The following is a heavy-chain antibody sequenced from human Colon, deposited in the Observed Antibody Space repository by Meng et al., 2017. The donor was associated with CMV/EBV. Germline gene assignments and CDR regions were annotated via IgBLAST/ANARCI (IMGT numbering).Heavy chain of an antibody. V-gene: IGHV4-39*07. D-gene: IGHD1-26*01. J-gene: IGHJ1*01. CDR1: GASISSFSY. CDR3: ARGQDSAKVHH. Sequence: QLHLQDSGPGLWKPPDTLSLTCTLSGASISSFSYWNWIRQPPGKGLEWIASVAHSANMYYNTSLQSRVTMSFDTSKNQFSLRLYSVTAADTAVYYCARGQDSAKVHHWGQGSLVTVSS. CDR2: VAHSANM.